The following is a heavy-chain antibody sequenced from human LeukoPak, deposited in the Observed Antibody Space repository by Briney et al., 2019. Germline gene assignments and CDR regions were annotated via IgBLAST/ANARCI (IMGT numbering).Heavy chain of an antibody. V-gene: IGHV4-34*01. CDR2: INHSGST. Sequence: SETLSLTCAVYGGSFSGYYWSWIRHPPGKGLEWIGEINHSGSTNYNPSLKSRVTISVDTSKNQFSLKLSFVTAADTAVYYCAASRLRSSSFIPGWGQGTLVTVSS. CDR3: AASRLRSSSFIPG. J-gene: IGHJ4*02. D-gene: IGHD6-6*01. CDR1: GGSFSGYY.